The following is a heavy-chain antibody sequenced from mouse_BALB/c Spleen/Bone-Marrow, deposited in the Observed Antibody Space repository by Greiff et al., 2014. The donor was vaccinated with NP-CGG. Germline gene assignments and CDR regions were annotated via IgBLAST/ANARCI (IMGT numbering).Heavy chain of an antibody. D-gene: IGHD1-1*01. J-gene: IGHJ2*01. Sequence: QVQLQQSGPELVRPGVPVKLSCKGSGYTFTAYAMHWVKQSHAKSLEWIGLISTYSGNTHYNQNFKGKATMTVDKSSSTAYMELARLTSEDSAIYYCARNFYGSSYFDYWGQGTTLTVSS. V-gene: IGHV1-67*01. CDR2: ISTYSGNT. CDR1: GYTFTAYA. CDR3: ARNFYGSSYFDY.